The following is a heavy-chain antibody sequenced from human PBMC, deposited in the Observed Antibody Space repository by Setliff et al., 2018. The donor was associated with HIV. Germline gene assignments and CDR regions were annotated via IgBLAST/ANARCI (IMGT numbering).Heavy chain of an antibody. CDR1: GGSFSSGGYY. CDR3: ARGTLYYYDTGGYSYFDY. V-gene: IGHV4-31*03. Sequence: SETLSLTCTVSGGSFSSGGYYWSWIRQHPGKGLEWIGYIYYSGSTYYNPSLKSRVTISVDTSKNQFSLKLSSVTAADTAVFYCARGTLYYYDTGGYSYFDYWGQGTLVTVSS. CDR2: IYYSGST. J-gene: IGHJ4*02. D-gene: IGHD3-22*01.